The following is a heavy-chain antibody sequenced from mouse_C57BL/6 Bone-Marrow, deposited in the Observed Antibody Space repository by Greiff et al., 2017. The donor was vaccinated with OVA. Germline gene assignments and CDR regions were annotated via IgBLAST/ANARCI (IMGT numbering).Heavy chain of an antibody. Sequence: QVQLQQPGAELVRPGSSVKLSCKASGYTFTSYRMHWVKQRPIQGLEWIGNIDPSDSETHYNQKFKDKATLTVDKSSSTAYMQLSSLTSEDSAVYYCARSHYGSFAYWGQGTLVTVSA. J-gene: IGHJ3*01. CDR3: ARSHYGSFAY. D-gene: IGHD1-1*01. V-gene: IGHV1-52*01. CDR1: GYTFTSYR. CDR2: IDPSDSET.